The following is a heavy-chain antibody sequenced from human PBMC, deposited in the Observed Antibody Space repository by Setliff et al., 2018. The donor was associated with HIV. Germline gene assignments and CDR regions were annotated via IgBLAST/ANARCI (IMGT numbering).Heavy chain of an antibody. V-gene: IGHV3-21*01. D-gene: IGHD5-12*01. CDR2: ISSSTYI. CDR1: GFIFSDYS. Sequence: LRLSCAASGFIFSDYSMNWVRQAPGKGLEWVSSISSSTYIYYADSVKGRFTISRDNAKNSLYLQMNSLRAEDTAVYYCARVSGDGAGYFDYWGQGTLVTVSS. CDR3: ARVSGDGAGYFDY. J-gene: IGHJ4*02.